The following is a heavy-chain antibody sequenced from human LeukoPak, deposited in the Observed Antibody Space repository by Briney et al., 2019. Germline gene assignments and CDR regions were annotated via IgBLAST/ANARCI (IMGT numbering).Heavy chain of an antibody. CDR1: GGTFSSYA. CDR2: IIPIFGTA. V-gene: IGHV1-69*13. D-gene: IGHD3-22*01. Sequence: SVKVSCKASGGTFSSYAISWVRQAPGQGLEWMGGIIPIFGTANYAQKFQGRVTITADESTSTAYMELSSLRSEDTAVYYCARVDSSGYYSADYWGQGTLVTVSS. J-gene: IGHJ4*02. CDR3: ARVDSSGYYSADY.